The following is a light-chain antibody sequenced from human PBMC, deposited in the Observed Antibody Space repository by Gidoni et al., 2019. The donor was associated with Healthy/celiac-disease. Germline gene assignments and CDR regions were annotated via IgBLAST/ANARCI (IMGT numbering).Light chain of an antibody. CDR3: QQYNNWPRT. V-gene: IGKV3-15*01. J-gene: IGKJ1*01. CDR1: QSVSSN. Sequence: EIVMTQSPATLSVSPGERATLPCRASQSVSSNLAWYQQKPGQAPRLLIYGASTRATGIPARFSGSGSGTEFTLTISSLQSEDFAVYYCQQYNNWPRTFGQGDQGGNQT. CDR2: GAS.